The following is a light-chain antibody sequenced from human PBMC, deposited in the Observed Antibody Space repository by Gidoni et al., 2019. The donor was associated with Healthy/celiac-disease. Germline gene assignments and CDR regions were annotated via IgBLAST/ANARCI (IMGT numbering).Light chain of an antibody. Sequence: EIVLTQSPATLSVSPGERATLSCRASQSVSSNLAWYQQKPGQATRLLIYGASTRATGIPARFSGSGSGTEFTLTISSLQSEDFAVYYGQQYKNWPLTFGQGTKLEIK. J-gene: IGKJ2*01. CDR3: QQYKNWPLT. CDR1: QSVSSN. CDR2: GAS. V-gene: IGKV3-15*01.